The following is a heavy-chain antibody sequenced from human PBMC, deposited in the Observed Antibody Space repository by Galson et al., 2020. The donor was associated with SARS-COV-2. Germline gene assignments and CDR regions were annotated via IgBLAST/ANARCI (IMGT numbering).Heavy chain of an antibody. J-gene: IGHJ4*02. V-gene: IGHV1-46*01. CDR2: INPSGGST. Sequence: ASVKVSCKASGYTVTSYYMHWVRQAPGQGLEWMGIINPSGGSTNYAQELQGRVSMTTDTSTSTVYMELSSLRSEDTAIYYCARDRAPLGHNYGFPDYWGQGTLVTVSS. D-gene: IGHD5-18*01. CDR1: GYTVTSYY. CDR3: ARDRAPLGHNYGFPDY.